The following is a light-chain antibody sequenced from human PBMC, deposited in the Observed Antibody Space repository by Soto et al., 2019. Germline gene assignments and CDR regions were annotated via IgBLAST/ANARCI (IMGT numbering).Light chain of an antibody. CDR2: GNI. J-gene: IGLJ2*01. CDR1: SSNIGAGYD. Sequence: QSVLTQPPSVSGAPGQRVTISCTGSSSNIGAGYDVHWYQQRPGTAPKLLIFGNINRPSGVPDRFSGSKSGTSASLAITGLQAEDEADYYCGSYTTSSTLVFGGGTKLTVL. V-gene: IGLV1-40*01. CDR3: GSYTTSSTLV.